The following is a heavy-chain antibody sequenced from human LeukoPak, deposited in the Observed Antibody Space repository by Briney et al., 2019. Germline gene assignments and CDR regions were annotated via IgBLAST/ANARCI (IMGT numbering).Heavy chain of an antibody. CDR1: GGSISNGDYS. Sequence: SETLSLTCAVSGGSISNGDYSWSWIRQPPGKGLEWIGYIYHGGSTYYNPSLKSRVTISVDRPKNQFSLKLSSVTAADTAVYYCARAPGYYGSGSPYFDYWGRGTLVTVSS. CDR2: IYHGGST. J-gene: IGHJ4*02. CDR3: ARAPGYYGSGSPYFDY. D-gene: IGHD3-10*01. V-gene: IGHV4-30-2*01.